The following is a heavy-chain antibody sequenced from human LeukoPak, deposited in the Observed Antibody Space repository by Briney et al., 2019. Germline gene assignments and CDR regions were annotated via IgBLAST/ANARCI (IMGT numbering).Heavy chain of an antibody. J-gene: IGHJ4*02. Sequence: PSQTLSLTCTVSGGSISSGGYYWSWIRQHPGKGLEWIGYIYYSGSTYYNPSLKSRVTISVDTSKNQFSLKLSSVTAADTAVYYCARVAVAGTFSDYWGQGTLVTVSS. CDR3: ARVAVAGTFSDY. CDR2: IYYSGST. CDR1: GGSISSGGYY. V-gene: IGHV4-31*03. D-gene: IGHD6-19*01.